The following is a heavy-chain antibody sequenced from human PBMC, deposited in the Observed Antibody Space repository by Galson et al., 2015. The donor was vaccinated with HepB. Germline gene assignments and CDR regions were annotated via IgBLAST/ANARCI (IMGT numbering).Heavy chain of an antibody. Sequence: SLRLSCAASGFIFNNFRMSWVRQAPGKGLEWVANIERDGSVKNYVDSVKGRFTISRDNAENSLYLQMNSLRVEDTAVYYCARGGSYFSWGQGTLVTVSS. J-gene: IGHJ5*02. CDR3: ARGGSYFS. V-gene: IGHV3-7*01. D-gene: IGHD3-16*01. CDR2: IERDGSVK. CDR1: GFIFNNFR.